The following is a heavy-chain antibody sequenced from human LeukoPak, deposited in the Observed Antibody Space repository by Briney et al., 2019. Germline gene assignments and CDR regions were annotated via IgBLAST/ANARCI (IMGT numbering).Heavy chain of an antibody. V-gene: IGHV4-59*01. CDR3: ARDPGDYYDSSGYFDY. D-gene: IGHD3-22*01. CDR1: GGGISSYY. J-gene: IGHJ4*02. Sequence: PSETLSLTRTVSGGGISSYYWSWIRQPTRKGLEWIVYIYYSGSTNYNPSLKSRVTISVDTSKNQFSLKLSSVTAADTAVYYCARDPGDYYDSSGYFDYWGQGTLVTVSS. CDR2: IYYSGST.